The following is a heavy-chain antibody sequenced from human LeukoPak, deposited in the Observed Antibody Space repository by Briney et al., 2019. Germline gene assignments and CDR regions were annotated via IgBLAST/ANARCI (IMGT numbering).Heavy chain of an antibody. CDR1: GGSISSSSHY. J-gene: IGHJ4*02. CDR2: IYYSGST. CDR3: ARHWAYCSGGTCYSFDD. Sequence: SETLSLTCIVSGGSISSSSHYWGWIRQPPRKGLEWNGCIYYSGSTYYSPSLKSRFTISVDTSKNQFSLKLRSVTAADTAVYHCARHWAYCSGGTCYSFDDWGQGTLVTVSS. D-gene: IGHD2-15*01. V-gene: IGHV4-39*01.